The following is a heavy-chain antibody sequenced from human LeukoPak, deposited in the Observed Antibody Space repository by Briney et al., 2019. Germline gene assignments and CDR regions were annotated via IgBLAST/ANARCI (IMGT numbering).Heavy chain of an antibody. CDR3: ARDPIVGASSFDY. Sequence: PGGSPRLSCAASGFTFSSYSMNWVRQAPGKGLEWVSSISSSSSYIYYADSVKGRFTISRDNAKNSLYLQMNSLRAEDTAVYYCARDPIVGASSFDYWGQGTLVTVSS. D-gene: IGHD1-26*01. J-gene: IGHJ4*02. CDR2: ISSSSSYI. V-gene: IGHV3-21*01. CDR1: GFTFSSYS.